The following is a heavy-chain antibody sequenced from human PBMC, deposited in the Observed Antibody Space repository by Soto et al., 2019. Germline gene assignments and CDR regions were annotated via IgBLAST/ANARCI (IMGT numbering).Heavy chain of an antibody. D-gene: IGHD2-15*01. CDR2: ISSSGTGI. J-gene: IGHJ3*02. CDR3: ARAYSDAFDI. CDR1: GFTFSDYY. Sequence: PGGSLRLSCAASGFTFSDYYMTWIRQAPGKGLEWVSYISSSGTGIYYADSVKGRFTISRDNAKNSLYLQMSSLRAEDTGVYYCARAYSDAFDIWGQGSMVTVSS. V-gene: IGHV3-11*01.